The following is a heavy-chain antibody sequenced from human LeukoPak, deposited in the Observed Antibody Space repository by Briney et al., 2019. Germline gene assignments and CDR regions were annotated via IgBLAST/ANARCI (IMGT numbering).Heavy chain of an antibody. CDR3: ARFGHYDSSGVDP. Sequence: PSETLSLTCAVYGGSFSGYYWGWIRQPPGKGLEWIGNIYYSGSTYYNPSLKSRVTISVDTSKNQSSLKLTSVTAADTAVYYCARFGHYDSSGVDPWGQGALVTVSS. J-gene: IGHJ5*02. V-gene: IGHV4-34*01. CDR1: GGSFSGYY. CDR2: IYYSGST. D-gene: IGHD3-22*01.